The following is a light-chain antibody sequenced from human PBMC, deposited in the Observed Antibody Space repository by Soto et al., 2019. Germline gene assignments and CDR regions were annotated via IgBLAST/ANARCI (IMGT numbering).Light chain of an antibody. CDR1: QSVRSW. V-gene: IGKV1-5*01. CDR3: QQANTFPLT. CDR2: DAS. Sequence: DIQMTQSPATLSASVGDRVTITCRASQSVRSWLAWYQQKPGTAPKLLIFDASRLESGVPSRSSGSGSGTEFTLTINSLQPEDFATYYCQQANTFPLTFGGGTKVDIK. J-gene: IGKJ4*01.